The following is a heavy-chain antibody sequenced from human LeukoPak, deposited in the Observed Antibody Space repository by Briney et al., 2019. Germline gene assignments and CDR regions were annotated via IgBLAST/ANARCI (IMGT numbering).Heavy chain of an antibody. CDR2: IWYDGSNK. J-gene: IGHJ4*02. Sequence: SGGSLRLSCAASGFTFSSYGMHWVRQAPGKGLEWVAVIWYDGSNKYYADSVKGRFTISRDNSKNTLYLQMNSLRAEDTAVYYCARGRAALGPGVYWGQGTLVTVSS. V-gene: IGHV3-33*01. D-gene: IGHD2-15*01. CDR3: ARGRAALGPGVY. CDR1: GFTFSSYG.